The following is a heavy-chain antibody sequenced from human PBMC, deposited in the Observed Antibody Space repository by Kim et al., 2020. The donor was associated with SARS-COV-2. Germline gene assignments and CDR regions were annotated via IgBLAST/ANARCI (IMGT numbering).Heavy chain of an antibody. CDR3: ARKDYDTDNFDY. D-gene: IGHD3-22*01. CDR2: ISGGGVST. V-gene: IGHV3-23*01. J-gene: IGHJ4*02. CDR1: GFTFSSYA. Sequence: GGSLRLSCAASGFTFSSYAMSWVRQAPGKGLELVSTISGGGVSTFYADSVRGRFTISRDNSKNTVYLQVNSLRAEDTAVYFCARKDYDTDNFDYWGQGTLVTVSS.